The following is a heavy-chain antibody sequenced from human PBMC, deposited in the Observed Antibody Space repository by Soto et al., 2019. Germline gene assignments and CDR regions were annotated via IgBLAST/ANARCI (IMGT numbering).Heavy chain of an antibody. CDR2: INAGNGNT. D-gene: IGHD6-13*01. J-gene: IGHJ6*02. Sequence: ASVKVSCKASVYTFTNYAMHWVRQAPGQRLEWMGWINAGNGNTRYSQKFQGRVTITRDTSASTAYMELSSLRSEDTAVYYCARGXDMATSSYYYYGLDVWGQGTTVTVSS. CDR3: ARGXDMATSSYYYYGLDV. CDR1: VYTFTNYA. V-gene: IGHV1-3*01.